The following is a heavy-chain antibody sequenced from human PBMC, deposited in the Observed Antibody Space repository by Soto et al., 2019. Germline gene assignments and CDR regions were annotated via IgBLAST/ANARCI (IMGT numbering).Heavy chain of an antibody. CDR2: IIPIFGTA. CDR1: GGTFSSYA. CDR3: AITVVPAAAHYYGMDV. J-gene: IGHJ6*02. D-gene: IGHD2-2*01. V-gene: IGHV1-69*13. Sequence: SVKVSCKXSGGTFSSYAISWVRQAPGQGLEWMGGIIPIFGTANYAQKFQGRVTITADESTSTAYMELSSLRSEDTAVYYCAITVVPAAAHYYGMDVWGQGTTVTVSS.